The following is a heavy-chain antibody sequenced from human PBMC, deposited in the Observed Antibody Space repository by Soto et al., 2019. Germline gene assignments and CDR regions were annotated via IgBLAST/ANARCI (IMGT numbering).Heavy chain of an antibody. Sequence: ASVKVSCKASGDTFSSRALSWVRQAPGQGLEWMGGIIPIFDARTYAQKFQGRVTISADKSTKTGYMELSSLTSEDTAVYYCARSSTXYYYQSSPYWPDKELDIWGQGTLVTVSS. J-gene: IGHJ4*02. CDR2: IIPIFDAR. CDR3: ARSSTXYYYQSSPYWPDKELDI. CDR1: GDTFSSRA. D-gene: IGHD3-22*01. V-gene: IGHV1-69*06.